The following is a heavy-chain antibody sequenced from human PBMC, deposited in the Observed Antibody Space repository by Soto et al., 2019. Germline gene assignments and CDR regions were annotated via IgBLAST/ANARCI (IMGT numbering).Heavy chain of an antibody. Sequence: DVQLVESGGGLVQPGGSLRLSCAASGFTFSSYEMNWVRQAPGKGLEWVSYITASGGTIYSADSVKGRFTISRDNAKNSLYLQMNSLRAEDTAVYYCARGEYISTKGAFDIWGQGTMVTVSS. CDR1: GFTFSSYE. J-gene: IGHJ3*02. CDR2: ITASGGTI. CDR3: ARGEYISTKGAFDI. V-gene: IGHV3-48*03. D-gene: IGHD6-6*01.